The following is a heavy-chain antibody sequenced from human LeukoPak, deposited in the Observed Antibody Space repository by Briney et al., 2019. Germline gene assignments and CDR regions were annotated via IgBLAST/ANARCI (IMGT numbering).Heavy chain of an antibody. V-gene: IGHV1-8*01. CDR2: MNPNSGNT. Sequence: ASEKVSCKASGYTFTSYDINWVRQATRQGLEWMGWMNPNSGNTGYAQKFQGRVTMTRNTSISTAYMELSSLRSEDTAVYYCARDQDFWSGSTNWFDPWGQGTLVTVSS. D-gene: IGHD3-3*01. J-gene: IGHJ5*02. CDR1: GYTFTSYD. CDR3: ARDQDFWSGSTNWFDP.